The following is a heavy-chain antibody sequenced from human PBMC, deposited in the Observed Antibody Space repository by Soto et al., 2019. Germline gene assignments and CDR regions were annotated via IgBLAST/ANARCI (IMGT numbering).Heavy chain of an antibody. J-gene: IGHJ5*02. Sequence: SETLSLTCTVSGDSITSYYWSWIRQPPGKGLELIGDIYYSGRTNYKHALKSRVTISVDTSKNQFSLKLSSVTAADTAVYYCARGYCSSTSCYIWDNWFDPWGQGTLVTVSS. D-gene: IGHD2-2*02. CDR3: ARGYCSSTSCYIWDNWFDP. V-gene: IGHV4-59*01. CDR1: GDSITSYY. CDR2: IYYSGRT.